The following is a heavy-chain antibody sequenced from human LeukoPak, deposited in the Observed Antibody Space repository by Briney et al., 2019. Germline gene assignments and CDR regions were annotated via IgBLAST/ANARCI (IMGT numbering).Heavy chain of an antibody. V-gene: IGHV3-23*01. Sequence: GGSLRLSCAASGFTFSIYTMNWIRQAPGKGLEWVSSISGSGFSTYYADSVKGRFTISRDNSKNTLYLQMKGLRTEDTAVYYCAKGSGPLDIWGQATMVTVPS. J-gene: IGHJ3*02. CDR1: GFTFSIYT. CDR2: ISGSGFST. CDR3: AKGSGPLDI.